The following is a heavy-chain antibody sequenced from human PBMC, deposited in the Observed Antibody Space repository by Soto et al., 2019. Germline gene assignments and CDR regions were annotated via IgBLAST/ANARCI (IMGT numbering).Heavy chain of an antibody. CDR2: IYYSGST. V-gene: IGHV4-30-4*01. Sequence: PSETLSLTCTVSGGSISSGDYYWSWIRHPPGKGLEWIGYIYYSGSTYYNPSLKSRVTISVDTSKNQFSLKLSSVTAADTAVYYCARGSYTIFGVVMDVWGQGTTVTVSS. J-gene: IGHJ6*02. CDR1: GGSISSGDYY. D-gene: IGHD3-3*01. CDR3: ARGSYTIFGVVMDV.